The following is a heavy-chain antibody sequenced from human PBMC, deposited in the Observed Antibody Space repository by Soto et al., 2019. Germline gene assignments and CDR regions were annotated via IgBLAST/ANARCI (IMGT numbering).Heavy chain of an antibody. J-gene: IGHJ3*01. Sequence: QGLLVQSGAEVKKPGASVKVSCKASGYAFSSHGISWVRQAPGQGLEWMGRINTYNGNINYARNVQDRLTLTTDTTTTTVYIEVRCLTSDDTVVYYCARDLRVGVIIDSLILWGQGTIVTVSS. CDR1: GYAFSSHG. CDR2: INTYNGNI. D-gene: IGHD3-16*02. CDR3: ARDLRVGVIIDSLIL. V-gene: IGHV1-18*01.